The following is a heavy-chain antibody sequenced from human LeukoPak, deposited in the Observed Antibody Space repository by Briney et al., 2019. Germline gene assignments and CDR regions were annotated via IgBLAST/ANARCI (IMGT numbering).Heavy chain of an antibody. J-gene: IGHJ4*02. CDR3: ARGPHWDPHFDY. D-gene: IGHD7-27*01. CDR2: INPNSGAT. Sequence: ASVKVSCKTSGYSFTGHYLHWVRQAPGQGLEWMGWINPNSGATNYTQHFQGRVTMTRDTSISTAYMELTRLRSDDTAVYYCARGPHWDPHFDYWGQGTLVTVSS. CDR1: GYSFTGHY. V-gene: IGHV1-2*02.